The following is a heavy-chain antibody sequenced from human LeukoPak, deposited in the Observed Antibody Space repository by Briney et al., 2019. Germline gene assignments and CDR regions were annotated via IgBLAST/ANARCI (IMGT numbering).Heavy chain of an antibody. Sequence: GSLRLSCAASGFTFSSYGMHWVRQAPGKGLGWVAVISYDGSNKYYADSVEGRFTISRDNSKNTLYLQMNSLRAEDTAVYYCAKDHYCSSTSCYYTGYYYGMDVWGKGTTVTVSS. D-gene: IGHD2-2*01. J-gene: IGHJ6*04. CDR2: ISYDGSNK. CDR3: AKDHYCSSTSCYYTGYYYGMDV. V-gene: IGHV3-30*18. CDR1: GFTFSSYG.